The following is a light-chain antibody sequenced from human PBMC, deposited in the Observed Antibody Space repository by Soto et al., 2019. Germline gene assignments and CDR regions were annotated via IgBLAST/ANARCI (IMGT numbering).Light chain of an antibody. CDR3: NSYAGSNTYV. V-gene: IGLV2-8*01. J-gene: IGLJ1*01. CDR1: KNDIGVYDF. Sequence: QSALTQPPSASGSPGQSVTISCTGTKNDIGVYDFVSWYQHHPGKAPRLIIYEVVQRPSGVPDRFSGSKSGNTASLTVSGLQAADEADYFCNSYAGSNTYVFGSGTKLTVI. CDR2: EVV.